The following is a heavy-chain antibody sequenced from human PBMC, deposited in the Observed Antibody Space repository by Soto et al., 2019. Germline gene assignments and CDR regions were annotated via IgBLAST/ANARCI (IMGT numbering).Heavy chain of an antibody. CDR2: IKQDGSEK. J-gene: IGHJ4*02. CDR3: ARVITIFGVVIPYFDY. D-gene: IGHD3-3*01. Sequence: GGSLRLSCAASGFTFSSYWMSWVRQAPGKGLEWVANIKQDGSEKYYVDSVKGRFTISRDNAKNSLYLQMNSLRAEDTAVYYCARVITIFGVVIPYFDYWGQGTLVTVSS. CDR1: GFTFSSYW. V-gene: IGHV3-7*05.